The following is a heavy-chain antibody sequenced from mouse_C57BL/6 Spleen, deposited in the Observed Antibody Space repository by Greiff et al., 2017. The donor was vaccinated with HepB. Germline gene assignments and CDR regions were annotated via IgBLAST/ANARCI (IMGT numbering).Heavy chain of an antibody. J-gene: IGHJ4*01. Sequence: VQLQQSGPELVKPGASVKISCKASGYTFTDYYMNWVKQSHGKSLEWIGDINPNNGGTSYNQKFKGKATLTVDKSSRTAYMELRSLTSEDSAVYYCARWGAGAMDYWGQGTSVTVSS. V-gene: IGHV1-26*01. CDR1: GYTFTDYY. CDR2: INPNNGGT. CDR3: ARWGAGAMDY.